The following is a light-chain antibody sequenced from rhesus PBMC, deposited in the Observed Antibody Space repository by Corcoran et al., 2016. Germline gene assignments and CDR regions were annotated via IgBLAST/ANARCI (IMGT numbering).Light chain of an antibody. CDR1: PGAVTSGNY. CDR3: LLYYSGAYS. V-gene: IGLV7-76*01. Sequence: QAVVTQEPSMTVSPGGTVTLTCGSSPGAVTSGNYPNWFQQQPGQVPRGLIYNTNTKHSWTPARFSCARAGGKAALTLSDTQPEDEADYYCLLYYSGAYSFGAGTRLTVL. J-gene: IGLJ1*01. CDR2: NTN.